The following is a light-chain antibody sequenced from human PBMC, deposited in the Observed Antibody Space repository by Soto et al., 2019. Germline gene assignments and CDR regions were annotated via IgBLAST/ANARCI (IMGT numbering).Light chain of an antibody. Sequence: DIVVTQSPLSLRVTPGEPASISCXSMQXLLHINGYNYLDWYLQKPGQSPQLLIYLGSNRASGVPDRFSGSGSGTDFTLKISRVEAEDVGVYYCMQALQTPTTFGQGTRLEIK. CDR3: MQALQTPTT. CDR2: LGS. CDR1: QXLLHINGYNY. J-gene: IGKJ5*01. V-gene: IGKV2-28*01.